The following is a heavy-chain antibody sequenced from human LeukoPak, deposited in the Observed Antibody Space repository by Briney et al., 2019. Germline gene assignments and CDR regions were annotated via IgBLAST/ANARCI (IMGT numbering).Heavy chain of an antibody. CDR2: VTPSGDGT. V-gene: IGHV3-23*01. CDR3: AKDSPVATW. D-gene: IGHD1-26*01. Sequence: GGSLRLSCAASGFTFSSPAMSWVRQAPGKGLEWVSSVTPSGDGTYYAASVKGRFTISRDNSKNTLYLQMDSLRADDTAKYYCAKDSPVATWWGQGTLVTVSS. J-gene: IGHJ4*02. CDR1: GFTFSSPA.